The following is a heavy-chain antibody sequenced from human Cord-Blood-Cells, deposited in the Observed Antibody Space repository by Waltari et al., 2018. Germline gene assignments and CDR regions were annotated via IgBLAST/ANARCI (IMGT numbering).Heavy chain of an antibody. J-gene: IGHJ4*02. CDR3: ARVGYIWGFDY. CDR2: INAGKGNT. Sequence: QVHLVQSGAEGKKPGASVKVSCKASGYTFTSYSMHWVRQAPGQRLEWMGCINAGKGNTKYSQKFHGRVTITRDTSESTGQMELGSLRSEDTAVYYCARVGYIWGFDYWGQGTLVTVSS. D-gene: IGHD1-1*01. CDR1: GYTFTSYS. V-gene: IGHV1-3*01.